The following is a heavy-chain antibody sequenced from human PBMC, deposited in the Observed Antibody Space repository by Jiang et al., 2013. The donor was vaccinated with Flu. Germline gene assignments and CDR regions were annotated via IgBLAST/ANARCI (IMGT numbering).Heavy chain of an antibody. J-gene: IGHJ6*02. Sequence: GAEVKKPGSSVKVSCKASGGTFSSYAISWVRQAPGQGLEWMGGIIPIFGTANYAQKFQGRVTITADESTSTAYMELSNLRSEDTAVYYCARAYGDYGAGDYYYYGMDVWGQGTTVTVSS. V-gene: IGHV1-69*01. CDR3: ARAYGDYGAGDYYYYGMDV. D-gene: IGHD4-17*01. CDR2: IIPIFGTA. CDR1: GGTFSSYA.